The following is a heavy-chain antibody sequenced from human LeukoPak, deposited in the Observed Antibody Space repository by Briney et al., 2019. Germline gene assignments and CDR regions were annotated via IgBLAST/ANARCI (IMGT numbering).Heavy chain of an antibody. D-gene: IGHD1-14*01. CDR3: ARVPYQPDAFEI. Sequence: ASVKVSCKASGGTFSSYAISWVRQAPGQGLEWMGGIIPIFGTANYAQKFQGRVTITADKSTSTAYMELSSLRSEDTAVYYCARVPYQPDAFEIWGQGTMVTVSS. CDR1: GGTFSSYA. CDR2: IIPIFGTA. J-gene: IGHJ3*02. V-gene: IGHV1-69*06.